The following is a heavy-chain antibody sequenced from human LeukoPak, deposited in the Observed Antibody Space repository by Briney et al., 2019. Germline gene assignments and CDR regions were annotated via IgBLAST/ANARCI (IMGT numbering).Heavy chain of an antibody. D-gene: IGHD2-21*01. CDR2: ISGSGGST. CDR1: GFTLSSYE. CDR3: AKDRPRGHIVVLSHY. Sequence: RRSLRLSCAASGFTLSSYEMNWVRQAPGKGLEWVSAISGSGGSTYYADSVKGRFTISRDNSKNTLYLQMNSLRAEDTAVYYCAKDRPRGHIVVLSHYWGQGTLVTVSS. V-gene: IGHV3-23*01. J-gene: IGHJ4*02.